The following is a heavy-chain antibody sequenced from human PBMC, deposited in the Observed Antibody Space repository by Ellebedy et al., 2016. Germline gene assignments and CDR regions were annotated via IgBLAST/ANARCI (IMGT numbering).Heavy chain of an antibody. CDR1: GFILSGSD. CDR2: IKVRGSSYAT. CDR3: TSRILGSCTSTSCYDY. Sequence: GGSLRLSCAASGFILSGSDIHWVRQASGKGLEWVGRIKVRGSSYATHYAASVKGRFTVSRDDSKNTAYLQMNSLKTEDTAVYYCTSRILGSCTSTSCYDYWGQGTLVTVSS. V-gene: IGHV3-73*01. J-gene: IGHJ4*02. D-gene: IGHD2-2*01.